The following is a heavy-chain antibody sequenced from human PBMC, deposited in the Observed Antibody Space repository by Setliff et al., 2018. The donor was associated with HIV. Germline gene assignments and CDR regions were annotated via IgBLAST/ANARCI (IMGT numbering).Heavy chain of an antibody. Sequence: GASVKVSCKASGYTFTGYYVHWVRQAPGQGLEWMGWINPNDGGANYAPRFQGRVTMTSNTSITAASMELSSLRSDDTAVYYCALSSTTTRPYNWFGPWGQGTLVTVSS. CDR3: ALSSTTTRPYNWFGP. CDR1: GYTFTGYY. D-gene: IGHD1-1*01. J-gene: IGHJ5*02. CDR2: INPNDGGA. V-gene: IGHV1-2*02.